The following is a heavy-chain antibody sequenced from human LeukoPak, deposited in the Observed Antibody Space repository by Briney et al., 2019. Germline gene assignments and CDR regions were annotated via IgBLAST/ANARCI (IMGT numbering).Heavy chain of an antibody. J-gene: IGHJ6*02. D-gene: IGHD6-19*01. CDR2: IYPGDSDT. Sequence: GESLKISCKGSGYSFTSYWIGWVRQMPGKGLEWMGIIYPGDSDTRYSPSFQGQVTNSADKSISTAYLQWSSLKASDTAMYYCASIAVAGSYYYGMDVWGQGTTVTVSS. V-gene: IGHV5-51*01. CDR1: GYSFTSYW. CDR3: ASIAVAGSYYYGMDV.